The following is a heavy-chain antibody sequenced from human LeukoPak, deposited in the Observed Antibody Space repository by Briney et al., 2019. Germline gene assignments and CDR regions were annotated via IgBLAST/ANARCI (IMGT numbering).Heavy chain of an antibody. CDR2: INPNSGGT. D-gene: IGHD6-13*01. Sequence: ASVKVSCKASGYTFTGYYMHWVRQAPGQGLEWMGWINPNSGGTNYAQKFQGRVTMTRDTSISTAYMELSRLRSDDTAEYYCARPPGYSSRCYVDYWRQGTLVSV. CDR1: GYTFTGYY. V-gene: IGHV1-2*02. CDR3: ARPPGYSSRCYVDY. J-gene: IGHJ4*02.